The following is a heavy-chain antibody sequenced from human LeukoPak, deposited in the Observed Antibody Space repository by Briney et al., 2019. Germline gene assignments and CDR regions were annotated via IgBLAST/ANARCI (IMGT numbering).Heavy chain of an antibody. Sequence: PGGSLRLSCAASGFTFSSYGMSWVRQPPGKGLEWVSSIRGPGDTTYYADSVKGRFTISRDNSKNTLYLQMNSLRPEATAVYYCAKREVATNNFDYWGQGTLVTVSS. CDR2: IRGPGDTT. J-gene: IGHJ4*02. V-gene: IGHV3-23*01. CDR3: AKREVATNNFDY. CDR1: GFTFSSYG. D-gene: IGHD5-24*01.